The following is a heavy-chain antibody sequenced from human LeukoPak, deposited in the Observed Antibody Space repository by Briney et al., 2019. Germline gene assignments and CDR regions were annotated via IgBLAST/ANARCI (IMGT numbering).Heavy chain of an antibody. D-gene: IGHD1-26*01. CDR1: GFTFSNYW. J-gene: IGHJ4*02. Sequence: GGSLRLTCAASGFTFSNYWMHWVRQDPLKGLVWVSRINSDGGSTGYADSVKGRFTISRDNAKNTLYLQMNSLRAEDTALYYCARGGTSGSLIYWGQGTLVTVSS. CDR3: ARGGTSGSLIY. CDR2: INSDGGST. V-gene: IGHV3-74*01.